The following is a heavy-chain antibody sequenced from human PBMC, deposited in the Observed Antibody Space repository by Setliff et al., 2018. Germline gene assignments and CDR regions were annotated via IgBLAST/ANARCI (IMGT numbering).Heavy chain of an antibody. J-gene: IGHJ3*01. CDR1: GYIFTNYW. Sequence: PGESLKISCKASGYIFTNYWIGWVRQMPGKGLEWMGVIYPGDSDTRYSPSFQGRVTISADKFINTAYLQWSSLKASDTAIYYCTRHEDRNKCTSSSCYRENDAFDVWGQGAMVTVSS. CDR2: IYPGDSDT. V-gene: IGHV5-51*01. D-gene: IGHD2-2*01. CDR3: TRHEDRNKCTSSSCYRENDAFDV.